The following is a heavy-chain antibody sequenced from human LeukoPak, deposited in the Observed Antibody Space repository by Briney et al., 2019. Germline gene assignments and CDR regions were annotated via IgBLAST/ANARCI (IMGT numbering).Heavy chain of an antibody. CDR1: GGSISSYY. Sequence: SETLSLTCTASGGSISSYYWSWIRQPPGKGLEWIGYIYYSGSTNYNPSLKSRVTISVDTSKNQFSLKLSSVTAADTAVYYCARGDYDFWSGYQRWFDPWGQGTLVTVSS. V-gene: IGHV4-59*01. J-gene: IGHJ5*02. CDR2: IYYSGST. D-gene: IGHD3-3*01. CDR3: ARGDYDFWSGYQRWFDP.